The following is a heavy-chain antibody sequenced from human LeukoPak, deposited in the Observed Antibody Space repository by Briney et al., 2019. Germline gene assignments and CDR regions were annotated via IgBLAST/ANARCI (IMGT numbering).Heavy chain of an antibody. J-gene: IGHJ4*02. V-gene: IGHV3-7*01. Sequence: GGSLRLSCAVSGFTFSSHWMSWVRQAPGKGLEWVANIKQDGSEKYYVDSVKGRFTISRDNAKNSLYLQMNSLRAEGTAVYYCARGSYIYGYVFDYWSQGTLVTVSS. CDR1: GFTFSSHW. CDR2: IKQDGSEK. D-gene: IGHD5-18*01. CDR3: ARGSYIYGYVFDY.